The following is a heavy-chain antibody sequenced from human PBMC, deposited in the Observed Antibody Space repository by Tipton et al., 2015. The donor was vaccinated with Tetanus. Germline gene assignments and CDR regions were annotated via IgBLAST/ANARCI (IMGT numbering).Heavy chain of an antibody. CDR1: GFTFSDYY. D-gene: IGHD3-10*01. V-gene: IGHV3-11*01. CDR2: ISSSGSTI. J-gene: IGHJ3*02. CDR3: ARPYGSGSDDAFDI. Sequence: SLRLSCAASGFTFSDYYTSWIRQAPGKGLEWVSYISSSGSTIYYADSVKGRFTISRDNAKNSLYLQMNSLRAEDTAVYYCARPYGSGSDDAFDIWGQGTMVTVSS.